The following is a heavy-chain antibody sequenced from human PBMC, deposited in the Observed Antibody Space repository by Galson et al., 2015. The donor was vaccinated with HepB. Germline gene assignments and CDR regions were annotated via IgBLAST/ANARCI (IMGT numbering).Heavy chain of an antibody. J-gene: IGHJ4*02. CDR1: GFTFSNAW. V-gene: IGHV3-15*01. CDR3: STDGCGSASCLTTQGY. CDR2: IKSNSDGGSP. Sequence: SLRLSCAASGFTFSNAWMSWVRQAPGKGLEWVGRIKSNSDGGSPDYAAPVKGRFIISRDDSKNTLYLQMDSLKTEDTAVYYCSTDGCGSASCLTTQGYWGQGTLVTVSS. D-gene: IGHD2-2*01.